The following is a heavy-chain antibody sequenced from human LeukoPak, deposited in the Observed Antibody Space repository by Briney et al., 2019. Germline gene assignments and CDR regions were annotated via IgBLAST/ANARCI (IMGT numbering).Heavy chain of an antibody. V-gene: IGHV1-8*01. J-gene: IGHJ6*02. CDR3: ARGNIVVVPVPGGMDV. Sequence: ASVKVSCKASGHTFTSYDINWVRQATGQGLEWMGWMYPNSGNTGYAQKFQGRVTMTRNTSISTAYMELSRLRSDDTAVYYCARGNIVVVPVPGGMDVWGQGTTVTVSS. CDR1: GHTFTSYD. D-gene: IGHD2-2*01. CDR2: MYPNSGNT.